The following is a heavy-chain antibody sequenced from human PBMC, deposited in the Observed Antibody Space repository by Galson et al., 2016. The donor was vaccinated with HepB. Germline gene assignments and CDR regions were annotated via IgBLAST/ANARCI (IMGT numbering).Heavy chain of an antibody. Sequence: SVKVSCKASGYTFSRYGIHWVRQAPGQRLEWMGWINPGNGNTKYSQKFQGRVTITRDTSASTAYMELSSRRSEDTAVYYCARDFAFYYDSSGYYPSWFDPWGQGTPVTVSS. D-gene: IGHD3-22*01. V-gene: IGHV1-3*01. CDR3: ARDFAFYYDSSGYYPSWFDP. J-gene: IGHJ5*02. CDR1: GYTFSRYG. CDR2: INPGNGNT.